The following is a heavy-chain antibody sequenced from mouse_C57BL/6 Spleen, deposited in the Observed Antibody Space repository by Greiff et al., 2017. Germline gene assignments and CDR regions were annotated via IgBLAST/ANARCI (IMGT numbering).Heavy chain of an antibody. D-gene: IGHD4-1*01. CDR3: ARSGTQYYFDY. CDR2: IHPNSGST. V-gene: IGHV1-64*01. J-gene: IGHJ2*01. CDR1: GYTFTSYW. Sequence: QVQLQQPGAELVKPGASVKLSCKASGYTFTSYWMPWVKQRPGQGLEWIGMIHPNSGSTNYNEKFKSKATLTVDKSSSTAYMQLSSLTSEDSAVYYCARSGTQYYFDYWGQGTTLTVSS.